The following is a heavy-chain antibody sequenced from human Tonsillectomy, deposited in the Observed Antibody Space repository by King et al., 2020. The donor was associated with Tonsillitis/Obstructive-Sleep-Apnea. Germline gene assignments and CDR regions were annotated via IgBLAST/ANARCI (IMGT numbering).Heavy chain of an antibody. CDR3: ARDRGSRDAFDI. D-gene: IGHD1-26*01. Sequence: VQLVESGGGVVRPGRSLRLSGAASGFTFSSYAMHGVRKAPGKGLEWVAVISYDGSNKYYADSVKGRFTISRDNSKNTLYLQMNSLRAEDTAVYYCARDRGSRDAFDIWGQGTMVTVSS. CDR1: GFTFSSYA. V-gene: IGHV3-30*04. CDR2: ISYDGSNK. J-gene: IGHJ3*02.